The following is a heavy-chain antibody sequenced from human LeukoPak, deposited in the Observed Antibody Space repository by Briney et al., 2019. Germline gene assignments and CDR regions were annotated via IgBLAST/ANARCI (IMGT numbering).Heavy chain of an antibody. Sequence: GGSLRLSCAASGFTVSSNYMSWVRQAPGKGLEWVSVIYSGGSTYYADSVKGRFTISRDNSKNTLHLQMNSLRAEDTAVYYCGSSWYYYYGMDVWGQGTTVTVSS. CDR1: GFTVSSNY. D-gene: IGHD6-13*01. CDR3: GSSWYYYYGMDV. V-gene: IGHV3-66*01. CDR2: IYSGGST. J-gene: IGHJ6*02.